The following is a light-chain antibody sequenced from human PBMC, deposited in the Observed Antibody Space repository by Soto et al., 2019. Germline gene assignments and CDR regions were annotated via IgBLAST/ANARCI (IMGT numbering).Light chain of an antibody. Sequence: EIVLTQSPGTLSLSPGERATLSCRASQSVSSSYLAWYQQKPGQAPRLLIYGASSRATGIPDRFSGNGSGTDFTLTISRLEPEDFAVYYCQQYGSSPLITFGQGTRL. CDR2: GAS. CDR1: QSVSSSY. V-gene: IGKV3-20*01. J-gene: IGKJ5*01. CDR3: QQYGSSPLIT.